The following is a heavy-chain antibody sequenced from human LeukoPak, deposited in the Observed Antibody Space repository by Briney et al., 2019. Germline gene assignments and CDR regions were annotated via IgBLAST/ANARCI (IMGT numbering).Heavy chain of an antibody. D-gene: IGHD6-25*01. J-gene: IGHJ4*01. CDR1: SGSISTSSYC. Sequence: SETLSLTCTVSSGSISTSSYCWGWIRQPPGKGLEWIGSISYSGTTYYNPSLKSRVTISVDTSNNQFSLRPTSGTAADTAVCFCARHPSSAWHADYWGHGTLVTVSS. CDR3: ARHPSSAWHADY. V-gene: IGHV4-39*01. CDR2: ISYSGTT.